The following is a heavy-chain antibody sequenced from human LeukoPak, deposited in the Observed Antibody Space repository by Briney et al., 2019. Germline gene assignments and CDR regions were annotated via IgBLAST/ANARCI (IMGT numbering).Heavy chain of an antibody. Sequence: GGSPRLSCAGSGFTFSIYAMHWVRQAPGKGLEWVSTITATTRSTSYADSVKGRFTISRDNSKRTLYLQMNSLRVEDTAMYYCAKDPNGDYVGAFDFWGQGTLVSVSS. V-gene: IGHV3-23*01. CDR3: AKDPNGDYVGAFDF. J-gene: IGHJ3*01. CDR1: GFTFSIYA. CDR2: ITATTRST. D-gene: IGHD4-23*01.